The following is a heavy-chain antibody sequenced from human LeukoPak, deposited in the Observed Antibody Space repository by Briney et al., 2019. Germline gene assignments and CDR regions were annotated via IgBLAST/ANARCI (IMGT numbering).Heavy chain of an antibody. D-gene: IGHD1-26*01. V-gene: IGHV7-4-1*02. CDR1: GYTFTSYA. CDR2: INTNTGNP. CDR3: ARIKLSRGSYPTDY. J-gene: IGHJ4*02. Sequence: ASVKVSCKASGYTFTSYAMNWVRQAPGQGLEWMGWINTNTGNPAYAQGFTGRFVFSLDTSVSTAYLQISSLKAEDTAVYYCARIKLSRGSYPTDYWGQGTLVTVSS.